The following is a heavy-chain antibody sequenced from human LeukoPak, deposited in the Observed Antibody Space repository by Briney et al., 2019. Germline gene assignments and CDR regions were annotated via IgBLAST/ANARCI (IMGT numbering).Heavy chain of an antibody. D-gene: IGHD2-8*01. Sequence: GGSLRLSCAASGFTVSSNYMSWVRQAPGKGLGWVSVIYSGGNTYYADSVKGRFTISRDNSKNTLYLQMNSLRAEDTAVYYCARFSSNGVSEFAYWGQGTLVTVSS. CDR1: GFTVSSNY. CDR3: ARFSSNGVSEFAY. V-gene: IGHV3-66*02. J-gene: IGHJ4*02. CDR2: IYSGGNT.